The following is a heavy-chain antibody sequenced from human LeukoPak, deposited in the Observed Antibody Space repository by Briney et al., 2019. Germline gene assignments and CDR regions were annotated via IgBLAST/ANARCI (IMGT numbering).Heavy chain of an antibody. J-gene: IGHJ4*02. CDR2: LDPSGSQK. Sequence: FTSSASGFTFNGAWLNWVRQAPGKGLEWVANLDPSGSQKRYVDSVKGRFTISKDNPGTSLYLVMNSLRAEDTAIYYCAIWTSGNFWGQGTLVTVSS. CDR1: GFTFNGAW. D-gene: IGHD1-1*01. V-gene: IGHV3-7*01. CDR3: AIWTSGNF.